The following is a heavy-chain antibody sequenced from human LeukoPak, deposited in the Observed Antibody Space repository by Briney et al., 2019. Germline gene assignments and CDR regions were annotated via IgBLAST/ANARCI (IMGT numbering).Heavy chain of an antibody. V-gene: IGHV3-23*01. CDR3: ARSHLESRRWLQFSGDDY. CDR2: ISGSGGST. Sequence: PGGSLRLSCAASGFTFSSYAMSWVRQAPGKGLEWVSAISGSGGSTYYADSVKGRFTISRDNSKNTLYLQMNSLRAEDTAVYYCARSHLESRRWLQFSGDDYWGQGTLVTVSS. CDR1: GFTFSSYA. D-gene: IGHD5-24*01. J-gene: IGHJ4*02.